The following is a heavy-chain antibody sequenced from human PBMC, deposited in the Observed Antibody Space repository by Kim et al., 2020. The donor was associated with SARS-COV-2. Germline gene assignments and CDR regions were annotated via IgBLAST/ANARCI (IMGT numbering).Heavy chain of an antibody. D-gene: IGHD4-17*01. Sequence: LSLTCAASGFTFSSYGMHWVRQAPGKGLEWVAVIWYDGSNKYYADSVKGRFTISRDNSKNTLYLQMNSLRAEDTAVYYCAKDFGYGDYFDYWGQGTLVTVSS. J-gene: IGHJ4*02. V-gene: IGHV3-33*06. CDR1: GFTFSSYG. CDR2: IWYDGSNK. CDR3: AKDFGYGDYFDY.